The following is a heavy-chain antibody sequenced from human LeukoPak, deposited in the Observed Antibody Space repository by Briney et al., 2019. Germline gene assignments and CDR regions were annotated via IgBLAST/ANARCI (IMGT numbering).Heavy chain of an antibody. CDR2: MNPNSGDT. CDR3: ARIRVYGSGSPYFDY. Sequence: ASVRVSCKASAHTLTTYGINWVRQATGQGLEWMGWMNPNSGDTGYAQKFQGRVTMTRNTSISAAYMELSSLRSEDTAVYYCARIRVYGSGSPYFDYWGQGTLVTVSS. V-gene: IGHV1-8*01. D-gene: IGHD3-10*01. CDR1: AHTLTTYG. J-gene: IGHJ4*02.